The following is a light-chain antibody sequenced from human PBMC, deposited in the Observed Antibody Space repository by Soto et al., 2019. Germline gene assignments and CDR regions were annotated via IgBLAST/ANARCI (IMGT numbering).Light chain of an antibody. J-gene: IGKJ1*01. CDR2: GAS. V-gene: IGKV3-20*01. CDR1: QSVSKY. Sequence: DIVLTQSPGTLDLSPGEGATLSCRASQSVSKYLAWYQQKPGQAPRLLIYGASSRATGIPDSFSGSGSGTDFTLTISRLEPEDFAVYYCQQYGGSPQTFGQGTKVEIK. CDR3: QQYGGSPQT.